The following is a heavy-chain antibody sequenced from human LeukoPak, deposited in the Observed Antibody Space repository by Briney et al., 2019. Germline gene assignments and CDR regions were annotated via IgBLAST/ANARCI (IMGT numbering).Heavy chain of an antibody. V-gene: IGHV4-31*03. D-gene: IGHD3-9*01. J-gene: IGHJ5*02. CDR2: IYYSGST. Sequence: PSQTLSLTCTVSGGSISSGGYYWSWIRQHPGKGLEWIGYIYYSGSTYYNPSLKSRVTISVDTSKNQFSLKLSSVTAADTAVYYCARGLVYFDWPHNWFDPWGQGTLVTVSS. CDR1: GGSISSGGYY. CDR3: ARGLVYFDWPHNWFDP.